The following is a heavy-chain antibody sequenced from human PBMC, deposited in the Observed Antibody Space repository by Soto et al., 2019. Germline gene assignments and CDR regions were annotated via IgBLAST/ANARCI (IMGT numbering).Heavy chain of an antibody. CDR1: GFSFYKYA. Sequence: EVQMLESGGALVQPGGSLRLSCEVSGFSFYKYAMSWVRQAPGKGLECVSTISGDGGSTYYGDYVKGRFTISRDNSKNSLYLQLDSLRGEDTALYSCATAGVRGVVDSWFDSWGQGTLVTVSS. J-gene: IGHJ5*01. CDR2: ISGDGGST. CDR3: ATAGVRGVVDSWFDS. D-gene: IGHD3-10*01. V-gene: IGHV3-23*01.